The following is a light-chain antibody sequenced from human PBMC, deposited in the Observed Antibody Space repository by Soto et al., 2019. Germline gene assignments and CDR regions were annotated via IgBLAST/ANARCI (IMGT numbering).Light chain of an antibody. J-gene: IGKJ1*01. CDR3: QQYASSRT. CDR1: QSVGSSY. CDR2: GAS. V-gene: IGKV3-20*01. Sequence: IVLAQSPGTLSLSPGERATLSCRASQSVGSSYLAWYQQKPGQAPRLLIYGASSRATGIPDRFSGSGSGTDFTLTITRLEPEDFAVYYCQQYASSRTFGQGTKVDIK.